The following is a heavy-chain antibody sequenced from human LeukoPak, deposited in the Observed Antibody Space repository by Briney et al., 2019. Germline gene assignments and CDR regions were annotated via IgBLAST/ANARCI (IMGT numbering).Heavy chain of an antibody. Sequence: SETLSLTCTVSGGSISSSSYYWGWIRQPPGKGLEWIGSIYYSGSTYYNPSLKSRVTISVDTSKNQFSLKLSSVTAADTAVYYCARHYSSGWYVGQSQGNWFDPWGQGTLVTVSS. CDR3: ARHYSSGWYVGQSQGNWFDP. CDR2: IYYSGST. CDR1: GGSISSSSYY. D-gene: IGHD6-19*01. J-gene: IGHJ5*02. V-gene: IGHV4-39*01.